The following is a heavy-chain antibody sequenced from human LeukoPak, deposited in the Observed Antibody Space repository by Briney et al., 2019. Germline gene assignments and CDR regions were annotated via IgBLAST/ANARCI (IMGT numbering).Heavy chain of an antibody. V-gene: IGHV4-31*03. J-gene: IGHJ4*02. CDR1: GGSISSGGYY. CDR3: ARMYSSSGDGADFDY. Sequence: SQTLSLTCTVSGGSISSGGYYWSWIRQHPGKGLEWIGYIYYSGSTYYNPSLKSRVTISVDTSKNQFSLKLSSVTAADTAVYYCARMYSSSGDGADFDYWGQGILVTVSS. CDR2: IYYSGST. D-gene: IGHD6-6*01.